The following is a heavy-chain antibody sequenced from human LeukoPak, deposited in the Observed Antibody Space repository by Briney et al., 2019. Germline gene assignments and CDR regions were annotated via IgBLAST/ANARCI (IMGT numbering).Heavy chain of an antibody. CDR1: GFTFSSYW. J-gene: IGHJ6*02. D-gene: IGHD3-3*01. CDR3: ARDPFTYYDFWSGYYMIPNGMDV. V-gene: IGHV3-7*03. CDR2: IKQDGSEK. Sequence: GGSLRLSCAASGFTFSSYWMSWVRQAPGKGLEWVANIKQDGSEKYYVDSVKGRFTISRDNAKNSLYLQMNSLRAADTAVYYCARDPFTYYDFWSGYYMIPNGMDVWGQGTTVTVSS.